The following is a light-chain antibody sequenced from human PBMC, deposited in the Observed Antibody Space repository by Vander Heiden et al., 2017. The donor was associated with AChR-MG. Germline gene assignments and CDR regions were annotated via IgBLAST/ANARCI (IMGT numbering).Light chain of an antibody. CDR2: EVT. CDR3: ASYTSGNTLVL. Sequence: QSALPQPASVSGFPCQPLPISCTGSSPDVGGYDYVSWYQQRPGKAPRLLIFEVTKRPSGISNRFSGSKSDNTAFLTISGLQIEDEGDFYCASYTSGNTLVLFGGGTKLTVL. J-gene: IGLJ2*01. V-gene: IGLV2-14*03. CDR1: SPDVGGYDY.